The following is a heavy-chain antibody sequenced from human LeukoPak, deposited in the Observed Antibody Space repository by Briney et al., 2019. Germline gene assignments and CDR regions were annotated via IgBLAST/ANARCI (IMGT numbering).Heavy chain of an antibody. J-gene: IGHJ4*02. Sequence: GGSLRLSCAASGFTFSSHWMSWVRQAPGKGLEWVADIVQDGSQKYYVDSVKGRFTISRDNGKNSLYLQMNSLRAEDTAVYYCARNEKWGRDYWGQGTLVTVSS. CDR1: GFTFSSHW. D-gene: IGHD1-26*01. CDR3: ARNEKWGRDY. CDR2: IVQDGSQK. V-gene: IGHV3-7*03.